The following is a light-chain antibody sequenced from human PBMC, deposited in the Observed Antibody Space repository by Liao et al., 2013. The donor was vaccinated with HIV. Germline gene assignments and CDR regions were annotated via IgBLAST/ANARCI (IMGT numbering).Light chain of an antibody. V-gene: IGLV3-21*04. CDR2: YDS. Sequence: SYVLTQPPSVSVAPGKTARIPCGGNNIGSKSVHWYQQKPGQAPVLVIYYDSLRPSGIPQRFSGSKSGNTATLTISGVGAGDEADYYCQLWDRSSAHPCVFGPGTKVTVL. CDR3: QLWDRSSAHPCV. J-gene: IGLJ1*01. CDR1: NIGSKS.